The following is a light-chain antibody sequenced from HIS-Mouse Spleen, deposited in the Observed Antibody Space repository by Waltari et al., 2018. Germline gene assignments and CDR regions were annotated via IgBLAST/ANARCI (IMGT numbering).Light chain of an antibody. J-gene: IGKJ4*01. CDR2: DAS. Sequence: EIVLTQSPATLSLSPGERATLSCRASQSVSSYLAWYQQKPGQAPRLLIYDASNRATGIPDRFSGSGAATDFTLTISSLEPEDFAVYYGQQRSNWLTFGGGTKVEIK. CDR3: QQRSNWLT. V-gene: IGKV3-11*01. CDR1: QSVSSY.